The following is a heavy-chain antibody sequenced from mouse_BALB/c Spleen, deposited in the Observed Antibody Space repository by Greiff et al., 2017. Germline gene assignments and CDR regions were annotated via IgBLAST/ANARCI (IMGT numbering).Heavy chain of an antibody. V-gene: IGHV1-80*01. CDR3: ARYDYDEGFAY. Sequence: QVQLQQSGAELVRPGSSVKISCKASGYAFRSYWMNWVKQRPGQGLEWIGQIYPGDGDTNYNGKFKGKATLTADKSSSTAYMQLSSLTSEDSAVYFCARYDYDEGFAYWGQGTLVTVSA. CDR1: GYAFRSYW. CDR2: IYPGDGDT. J-gene: IGHJ3*01. D-gene: IGHD2-4*01.